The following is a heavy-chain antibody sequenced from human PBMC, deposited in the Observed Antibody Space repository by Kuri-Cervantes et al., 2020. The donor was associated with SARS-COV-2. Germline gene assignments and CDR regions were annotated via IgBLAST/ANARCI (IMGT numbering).Heavy chain of an antibody. Sequence: GESLKISCAASGFTFSSYAMSWVRQAPGKGLEWVSAISGSSSYIYYADSVKGRFTISRESGGNSLYLDIHNLRGDDTAVYYCARVAGEGPIYYYYMDVWGRGTAVTVSS. D-gene: IGHD2-21*01. J-gene: IGHJ6*03. CDR3: ARVAGEGPIYYYYMDV. V-gene: IGHV3-21*01. CDR1: GFTFSSYA. CDR2: ISGSSSYI.